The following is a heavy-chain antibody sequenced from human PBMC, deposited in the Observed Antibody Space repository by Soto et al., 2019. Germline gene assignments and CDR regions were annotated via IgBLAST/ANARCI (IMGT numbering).Heavy chain of an antibody. D-gene: IGHD3-16*01. CDR2: MNAKSGDT. J-gene: IGHJ6*02. CDR1: GYTFSDFD. V-gene: IGHV1-8*01. Sequence: QAHLEQSGAEVKRPGASVKVSCKASGYTFSDFDINWLRQASGQGPEWMGWMNAKSGDTFFAQRFPGKFNMTWDTSLSTAYMEVGSLTSDDTAMYYCARGNPFNYAGFGVWGQGTTVAVSS. CDR3: ARGNPFNYAGFGV.